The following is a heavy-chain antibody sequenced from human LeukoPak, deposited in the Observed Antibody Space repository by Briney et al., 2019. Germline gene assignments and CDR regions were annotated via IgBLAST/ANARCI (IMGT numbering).Heavy chain of an antibody. CDR1: EYSFTNYW. Sequence: PGESLKISCKGSEYSFTNYWIGWVRQTPGKGLEWMGFIDPGDSDTTYSPSFQGQVTISADKSISTAYLQWSSLKASDTAMYYCARRGGYNYGYFDYWGQGTQVTVSS. CDR2: IDPGDSDT. CDR3: ARRGGYNYGYFDY. D-gene: IGHD5-18*01. J-gene: IGHJ4*02. V-gene: IGHV5-51*01.